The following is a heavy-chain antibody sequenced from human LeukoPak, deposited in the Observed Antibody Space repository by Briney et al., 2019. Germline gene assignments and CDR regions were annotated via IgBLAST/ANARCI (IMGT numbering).Heavy chain of an antibody. CDR2: IYYSGST. CDR1: GGSISSYY. Sequence: SETLSLTCTVSGGSISSYYWSWIRQPPGKGLEWIGYIYYSGSTNYNPSLKSRVTISVDTSKHQFSLKLSSVSAADTADYYFARRARATGGGDYFDYWGQGTLVTVSS. J-gene: IGHJ4*02. V-gene: IGHV4-59*08. CDR3: ARRARATGGGDYFDY. D-gene: IGHD2-15*01.